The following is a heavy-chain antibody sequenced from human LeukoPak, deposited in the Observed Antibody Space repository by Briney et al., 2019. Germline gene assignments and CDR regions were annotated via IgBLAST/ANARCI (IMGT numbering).Heavy chain of an antibody. CDR2: IYHSGST. D-gene: IGHD2-15*01. CDR1: GYSISSDYY. CDR3: ARDRPVVLLIPINYYYYMDV. J-gene: IGHJ6*03. Sequence: SETLSLTCTVSGYSISSDYYWGWIRQPPGKGLEWIGSIYHSGSTYYNPSLKSRVTISVDTSKNQFSLKLSSVTAADTAVYYCARDRPVVLLIPINYYYYMDVWGKGTTVTVSS. V-gene: IGHV4-38-2*02.